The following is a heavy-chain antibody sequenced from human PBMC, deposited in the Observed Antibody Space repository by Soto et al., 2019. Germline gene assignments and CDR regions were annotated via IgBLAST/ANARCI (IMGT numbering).Heavy chain of an antibody. V-gene: IGHV4-59*01. CDR1: GGSISSYY. CDR3: ARENCSGGSCPLLDY. D-gene: IGHD2-15*01. J-gene: IGHJ4*02. CDR2: IYYSGST. Sequence: LSLTCTVSGGSISSYYWSWIRQPPGKGLEWIGYIYYSGSTNYNSSLKSRVTISVDTSKNQFSLKLSSVTAADTAVYYCARENCSGGSCPLLDYWGQGTLVTVSS.